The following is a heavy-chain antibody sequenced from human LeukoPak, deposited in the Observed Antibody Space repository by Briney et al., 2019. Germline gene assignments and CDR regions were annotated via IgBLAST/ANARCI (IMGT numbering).Heavy chain of an antibody. CDR1: GFTFSSYS. V-gene: IGHV3-21*01. Sequence: AGRSLRLSCAASGFTFSSYSMNWVRQAPGKGLEWVSSISSSSSYIYYADSVKGRFTISRYNAKTSLYLQMNSLRAEDTAVYYCARWTTVTTFDYWGQGTLVTVSS. D-gene: IGHD4-17*01. J-gene: IGHJ4*02. CDR3: ARWTTVTTFDY. CDR2: ISSSSSYI.